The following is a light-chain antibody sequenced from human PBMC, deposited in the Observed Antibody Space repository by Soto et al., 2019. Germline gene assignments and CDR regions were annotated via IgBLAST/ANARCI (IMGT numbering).Light chain of an antibody. CDR3: SSYAGSNKV. CDR1: SSDVGGYSY. J-gene: IGLJ2*01. Sequence: QSVLTQPPSASGSPGQSVTISCTGTSSDVGGYSYVSWYQQHPGKAPKLMIYEVSKRPSGVPDRFSGSKSGNTASLTVSGLQAEDEADYYCSSYAGSNKVFGGGTKVTVL. V-gene: IGLV2-8*01. CDR2: EVS.